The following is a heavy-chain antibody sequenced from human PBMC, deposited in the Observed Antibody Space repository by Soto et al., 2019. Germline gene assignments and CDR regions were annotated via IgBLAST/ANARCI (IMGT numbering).Heavy chain of an antibody. V-gene: IGHV4-34*01. Sequence: PSETLSLTCAVYGGSFSGYYWSWIRQPPGKGLEWIGEINHSGITSYNPSLKSRVTISIDTSKNQFSLKLHSVTAADTAVYYCARGLLEWLVLGYGMDVWGQGTTVTVSS. CDR3: ARGLLEWLVLGYGMDV. J-gene: IGHJ6*02. CDR2: INHSGIT. D-gene: IGHD3-3*01. CDR1: GGSFSGYY.